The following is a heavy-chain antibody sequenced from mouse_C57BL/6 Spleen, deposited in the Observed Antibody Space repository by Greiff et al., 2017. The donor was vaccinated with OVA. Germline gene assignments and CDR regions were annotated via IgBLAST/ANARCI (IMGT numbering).Heavy chain of an antibody. CDR2: IDPENGDT. D-gene: IGHD1-1*01. J-gene: IGHJ3*01. CDR3: TAYYYGSSLFAY. V-gene: IGHV14-4*01. Sequence: VQLQQSGAELVRPGASVKLSCTASGFNIKDDYMHWVKQRPEQGLEWIGWIDPENGDTEYASKFQGKATITADPSSNTAYLQLSSLTSEDTAVYYCTAYYYGSSLFAYWGQGTLVTVSA. CDR1: GFNIKDDY.